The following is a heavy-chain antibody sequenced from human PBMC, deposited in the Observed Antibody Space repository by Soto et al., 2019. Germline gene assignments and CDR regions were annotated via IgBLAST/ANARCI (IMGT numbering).Heavy chain of an antibody. J-gene: IGHJ2*01. V-gene: IGHV3-15*01. CDR3: TSGGYCSGGSCDSRRRSWYFDH. CDR2: IKSKTDGGTT. Sequence: GGSLRLSCAASGFTFSNAWMSWVRQAPGKGLEWVGRIKSKTDGGTTDYAAPVKGRFTISRDDSKNTLYLQMNSLKTEDTAVYYCTSGGYCSGGSCDSRRRSWYFDHWGRGILVTVSS. CDR1: GFTFSNAW. D-gene: IGHD2-15*01.